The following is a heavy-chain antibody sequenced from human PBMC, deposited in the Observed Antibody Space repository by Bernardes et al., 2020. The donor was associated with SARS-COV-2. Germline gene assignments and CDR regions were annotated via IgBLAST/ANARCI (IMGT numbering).Heavy chain of an antibody. CDR2: SNPNSGGS. CDR3: AREQEPIIEVVTAILGYGMDV. D-gene: IGHD2-21*02. CDR1: GYILTGYH. V-gene: IGHV1-2*02. Sequence: SVNVSRKASGYILTGYHMHWVRPAPGQGLEWMGWSNPNSGGSNYAQKFQGRVTMTRDTSISTAYMELSRLRSDDTAVYYCAREQEPIIEVVTAILGYGMDVWGQGTTVTVSS. J-gene: IGHJ6*02.